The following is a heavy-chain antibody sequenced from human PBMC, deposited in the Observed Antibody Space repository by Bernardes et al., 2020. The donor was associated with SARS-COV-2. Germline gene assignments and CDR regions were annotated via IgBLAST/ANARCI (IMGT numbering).Heavy chain of an antibody. CDR1: GLTVSSNY. D-gene: IGHD3-22*01. CDR3: ARDSRGTSHMIVVSGGWYFDL. CDR2: IYSGGTT. V-gene: IGHV3-53*01. J-gene: IGHJ2*01. Sequence: GGSLRLSCAASGLTVSSNYMSWVRKAPGKGLEWVSVIYSGGTTHYADSVKGRFTISRDNSKNTLYLQMNSLRAEDTAVYYCARDSRGTSHMIVVSGGWYFDLWGRGTLVTVSS.